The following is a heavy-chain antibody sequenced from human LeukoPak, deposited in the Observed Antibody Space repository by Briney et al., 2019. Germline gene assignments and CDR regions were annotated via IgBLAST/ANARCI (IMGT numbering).Heavy chain of an antibody. CDR3: AKDGLYDFWSGYLFDY. CDR1: GFTFRTYS. CDR2: VSADRRTQ. Sequence: PGRSLRLSCAASGFTFRTYSIHWVRQAPGKGLEWVTVVSADRRTQLYSDSVKGRFTVSRDNSLNTLHLQMNSLRAEDTAVYYCAKDGLYDFWSGYLFDYWGQGTLVTVSS. D-gene: IGHD3-3*01. J-gene: IGHJ4*02. V-gene: IGHV3-30*18.